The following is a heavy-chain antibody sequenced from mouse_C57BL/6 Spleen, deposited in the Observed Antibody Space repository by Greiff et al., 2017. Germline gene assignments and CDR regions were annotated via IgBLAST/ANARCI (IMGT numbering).Heavy chain of an antibody. CDR1: GFNIKDYY. Sequence: EVQRVESGAELVRPGASVKLSCTASGFNIKDYYMHWVKQRPEQGLEWIGRIDPEDGDTEYAPKFQGKATMTADPSSNTAYLQLSSLTSEDTAVYYCITTVVAPFDYWGQGTTLTVSS. J-gene: IGHJ2*01. V-gene: IGHV14-1*01. CDR2: IDPEDGDT. D-gene: IGHD1-1*01. CDR3: ITTVVAPFDY.